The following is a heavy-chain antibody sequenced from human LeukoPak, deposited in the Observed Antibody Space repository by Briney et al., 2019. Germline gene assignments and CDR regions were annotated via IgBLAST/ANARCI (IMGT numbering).Heavy chain of an antibody. CDR2: ISGYNGIT. V-gene: IGHV1-18*01. Sequence: GASVKVSCKASGYSFTSYGISWVRQAPGQGLEWMGWISGYNGITNYARKLQGRVTMTTDTSTSTAYMELRSLRSDDTAVYYCARDLYYGSESYFVGMDVWGQGTTVTVSS. J-gene: IGHJ6*02. D-gene: IGHD3-10*01. CDR3: ARDLYYGSESYFVGMDV. CDR1: GYSFTSYG.